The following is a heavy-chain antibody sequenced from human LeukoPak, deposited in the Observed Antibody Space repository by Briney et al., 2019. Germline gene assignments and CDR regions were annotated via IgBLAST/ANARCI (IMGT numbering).Heavy chain of an antibody. CDR3: ARGPPNWGYDY. D-gene: IGHD7-27*01. Sequence: AASVKVSCKASGYTFTSNDFNWVRQATGQRPEWMGWMSPNSGDTGYAQKFQDRVTMTRNTSISTAYMELSSLRSDDTAVYYCARGPPNWGYDYWGPGTLVTVSS. CDR1: GYTFTSND. V-gene: IGHV1-8*01. CDR2: MSPNSGDT. J-gene: IGHJ4*02.